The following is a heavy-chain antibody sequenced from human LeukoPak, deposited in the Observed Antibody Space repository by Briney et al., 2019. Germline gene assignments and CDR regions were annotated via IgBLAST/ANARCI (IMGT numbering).Heavy chain of an antibody. Sequence: GGSLRLSCAASGFTFSTYGMHWVRQAPGKGLEWVAVISYDGTNKHYTDSVKGRFTISRDNSKNTLYLQMNSLRPEDTAVFYCAKDSLAGYLRGYFDDWGQGTQVTVSS. CDR3: AKDSLAGYLRGYFDD. D-gene: IGHD3-9*01. V-gene: IGHV3-30*18. CDR1: GFTFSTYG. J-gene: IGHJ4*02. CDR2: ISYDGTNK.